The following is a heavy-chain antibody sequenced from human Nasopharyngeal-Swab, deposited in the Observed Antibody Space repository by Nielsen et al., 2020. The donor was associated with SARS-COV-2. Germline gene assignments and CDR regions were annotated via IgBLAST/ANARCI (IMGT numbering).Heavy chain of an antibody. D-gene: IGHD6-13*01. CDR3: ASLSPHSIAAGHYYYYMDV. Sequence: ASVKVSCKASGYTFTSYDINWVRQATGQGLEWMGWMNPNSGNTGYAQKFQGRVTMTRNPSISTAYMELSSLRSEDTAVYYCASLSPHSIAAGHYYYYMDVWGKGTTVTVSS. J-gene: IGHJ6*03. V-gene: IGHV1-8*01. CDR1: GYTFTSYD. CDR2: MNPNSGNT.